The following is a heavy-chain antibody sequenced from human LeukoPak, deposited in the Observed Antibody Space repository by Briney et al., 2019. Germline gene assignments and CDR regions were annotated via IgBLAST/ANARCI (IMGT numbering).Heavy chain of an antibody. D-gene: IGHD3-10*01. CDR3: ARVRYYGSGSYPFDY. J-gene: IGHJ4*02. V-gene: IGHV4-34*01. CDR1: GGSFSGYY. CDR2: VNHSGST. Sequence: SETLSLTCAVYGGSFSGYYWSWIRQPPGKGLEWIGEVNHSGSTNYNPSLKSRVTISVDTSKNQFSLKLSSVTAADTAVYYCARVRYYGSGSYPFDYWGQGTLVTVSS.